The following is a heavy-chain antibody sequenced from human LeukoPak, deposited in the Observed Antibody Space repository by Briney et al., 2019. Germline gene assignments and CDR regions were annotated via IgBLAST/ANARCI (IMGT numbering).Heavy chain of an antibody. CDR3: ARDYSLNDFDY. Sequence: ASVKVSCKSSGYTFTDHFIHWVRQAPGQGLEWVGEINPYNGYTKYAWRLQGRVTMTRDTSISTAFMEASRLTSDDTAVYYCARDYSLNDFDYWGQGTLVTVAS. D-gene: IGHD1-1*01. V-gene: IGHV1-2*02. CDR2: INPYNGYT. CDR1: GYTFTDHF. J-gene: IGHJ4*02.